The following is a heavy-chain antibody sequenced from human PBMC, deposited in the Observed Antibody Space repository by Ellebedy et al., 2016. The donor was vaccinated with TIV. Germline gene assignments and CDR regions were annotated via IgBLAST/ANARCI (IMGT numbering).Heavy chain of an antibody. CDR1: GFTFSGYA. V-gene: IGHV3-23*01. Sequence: GESLKISCAASGFTFSGYAMSWVRQAPGKGLEWVSAISGSGDSPHYADSVKGRFTISRDTSKNTLYLKMNSLRAEDTAVYYCAKDRFSSAWYGGYFDYWGQGTLVTVSS. CDR3: AKDRFSSAWYGGYFDY. J-gene: IGHJ4*02. D-gene: IGHD6-19*01. CDR2: ISGSGDSP.